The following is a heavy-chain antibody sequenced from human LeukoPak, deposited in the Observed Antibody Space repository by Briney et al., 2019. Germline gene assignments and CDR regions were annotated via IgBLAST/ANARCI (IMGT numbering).Heavy chain of an antibody. D-gene: IGHD6-19*01. Sequence: LRLSCAASGFTFSSYEMNWVRQAPGKGLEWVGYVHYSGSASYNPSLKSRVTISGDTSKNQFSLKLSSVTAADTAVYYCARDRVTVAGRDYSYYYGMDVWGQGTAVTVSS. V-gene: IGHV4-31*02. CDR1: GFTFSSYE. J-gene: IGHJ6*02. CDR3: ARDRVTVAGRDYSYYYGMDV. CDR2: VHYSGSA.